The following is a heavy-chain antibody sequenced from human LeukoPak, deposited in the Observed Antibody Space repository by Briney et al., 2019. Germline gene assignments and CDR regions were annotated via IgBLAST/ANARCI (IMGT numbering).Heavy chain of an antibody. Sequence: ASVKVSCKASGYTFTSYYMHWVRQAPGQGLEWMGIINPSGGSTSYAQKFQGRVTMTRDTSTGTVYMELSSLRSEDTAVYYCAGGSSGYYYFDYWGQGTLVTVSS. CDR2: INPSGGST. CDR1: GYTFTSYY. D-gene: IGHD3-22*01. J-gene: IGHJ4*02. CDR3: AGGSSGYYYFDY. V-gene: IGHV1-46*01.